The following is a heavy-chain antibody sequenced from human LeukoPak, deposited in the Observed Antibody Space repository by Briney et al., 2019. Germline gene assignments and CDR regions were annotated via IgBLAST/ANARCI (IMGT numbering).Heavy chain of an antibody. CDR2: IKQDGSEK. D-gene: IGHD3-10*01. Sequence: GGSLRLSCAASGFTFSSYATTWVRQAPGKGLEWVANIKQDGSEKYYVDSVKGRFTISRDNAKNSLYLQMNSLRAEDTAVYYCARDVWFGPFDYWGQGTLVTVSS. J-gene: IGHJ4*02. CDR1: GFTFSSYA. CDR3: ARDVWFGPFDY. V-gene: IGHV3-7*01.